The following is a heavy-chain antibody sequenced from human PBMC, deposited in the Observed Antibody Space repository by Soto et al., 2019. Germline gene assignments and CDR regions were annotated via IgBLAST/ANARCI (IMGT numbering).Heavy chain of an antibody. CDR1: GFTFSDHY. J-gene: IGHJ4*02. Sequence: PGGSLRLSCAASGFTFSDHYMDWVRQAPGKGLEWVGRTRNKANHYTTEYAASVKGRFTISTDDSKSSLFLQMNSLKTEDTAVYYCAKEGGFCPTTNCYRPLGFWGQGTLVTVSS. CDR2: TRNKANHYTT. V-gene: IGHV3-72*01. D-gene: IGHD2-2*01. CDR3: AKEGGFCPTTNCYRPLGF.